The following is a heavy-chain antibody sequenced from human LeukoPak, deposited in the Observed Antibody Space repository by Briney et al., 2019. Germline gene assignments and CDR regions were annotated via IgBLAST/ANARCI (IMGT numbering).Heavy chain of an antibody. V-gene: IGHV4-34*01. CDR2: INHSGST. J-gene: IGHJ4*02. CDR3: ARGSYSSSSSSYYFDY. Sequence: SETLSLTCAVYGGSFSGYYWSWIRQPPGKGLEGGGEINHSGSTNYNPSLKRRVTIAVDTSKNQFSLKLSSVTAADTAVYYCARGSYSSSSSSYYFDYWGQGTLVTVSS. CDR1: GGSFSGYY. D-gene: IGHD6-6*01.